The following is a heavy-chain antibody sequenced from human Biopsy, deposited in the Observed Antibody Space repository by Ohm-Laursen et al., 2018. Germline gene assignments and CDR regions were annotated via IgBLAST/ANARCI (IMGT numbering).Heavy chain of an antibody. CDR2: IFNSANT. J-gene: IGHJ5*02. Sequence: SDTLSLTWTVSGGSISSYYWSWICQRPGKGLGWIGYIFNSANTYYNPSLKNLITISGYTSKNQFSLKLNSVAAADTAVYYCARGDYFDSNGYFWFDPWGQGTLVTVSS. CDR3: ARGDYFDSNGYFWFDP. CDR1: GGSISSYY. V-gene: IGHV4-59*06. D-gene: IGHD3-22*01.